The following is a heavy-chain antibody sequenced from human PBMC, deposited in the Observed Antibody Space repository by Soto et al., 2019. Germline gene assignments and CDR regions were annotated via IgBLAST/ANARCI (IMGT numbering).Heavy chain of an antibody. Sequence: QVQLVESGGGVVQPGRSLRLSCAASGFIFSSYAMHWVRQAPGKGLECVAVISDDGSNDYYADSVKGRFTISRDNSKNTVYVQMSSLRGEDTAVYXXXXXXXXXXXXFDYWGQGTLVTVSS. CDR2: ISDDGSND. V-gene: IGHV3-30-3*01. CDR1: GFIFSSYA. CDR3: XXXXXXXXXXFDY. J-gene: IGHJ4*02.